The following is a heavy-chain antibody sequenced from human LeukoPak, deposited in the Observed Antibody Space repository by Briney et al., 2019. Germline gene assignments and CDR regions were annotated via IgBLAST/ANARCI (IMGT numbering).Heavy chain of an antibody. CDR1: GYTFTGYY. Sequence: ASVKVSCKASGYTFTGYYMHWVRQAPGQGLEWMGIINPSGGSTSYAQKFQGRVTMTRDTSTSTVYMELSSLRSEDTAVYYCARAYCGGDCYFVSGNDAFDIWGQGTMVTVSS. CDR3: ARAYCGGDCYFVSGNDAFDI. J-gene: IGHJ3*02. CDR2: INPSGGST. D-gene: IGHD2-21*02. V-gene: IGHV1-46*01.